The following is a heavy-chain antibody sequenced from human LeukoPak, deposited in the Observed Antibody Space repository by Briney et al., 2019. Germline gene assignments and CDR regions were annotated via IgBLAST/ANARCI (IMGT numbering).Heavy chain of an antibody. Sequence: SETLSLTCAVYGGSFSGYYWSWIRQPPGKGLEWIGEINHSGSTNYNPSLKSRVTISVDTPKNQFSLKLSSVTAADTAVYYCARGGDYGDHHLDYWGQGTLVTVSS. CDR3: ARGGDYGDHHLDY. J-gene: IGHJ4*02. CDR1: GGSFSGYY. D-gene: IGHD4-17*01. V-gene: IGHV4-34*01. CDR2: INHSGST.